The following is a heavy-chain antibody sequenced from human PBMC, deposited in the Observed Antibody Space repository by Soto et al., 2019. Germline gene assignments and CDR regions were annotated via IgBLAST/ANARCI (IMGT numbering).Heavy chain of an antibody. V-gene: IGHV5-51*01. J-gene: IGHJ6*02. CDR2: IYPGDSDT. CDR1: GYSFTIYW. D-gene: IGHD1-1*01. CDR3: ARRQLERRGSTTYGMDV. Sequence: GESLKMSCDGSGYSFTIYWIGWVLQMPGKGLEWMGIIYPGDSDTRYSPSFQGQVTISADKSISTAYLQWSSLKASDTAMYYCARRQLERRGSTTYGMDVWGQGTTVTVSS.